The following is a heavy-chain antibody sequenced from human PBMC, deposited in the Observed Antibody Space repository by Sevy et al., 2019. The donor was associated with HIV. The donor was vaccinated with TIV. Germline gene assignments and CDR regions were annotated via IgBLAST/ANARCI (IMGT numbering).Heavy chain of an antibody. J-gene: IGHJ4*02. CDR3: PRDLRQSGGYFDY. CDR2: INAGNGDT. D-gene: IGHD3-10*01. V-gene: IGHV1-3*01. Sequence: ASVKVSCKASGYSFTAYAIHWVRQAPGQSLEWMGRINAGNGDTKYSQNFQGRVTITSDTSATTAYIELSSLTSEDTAVYFCPRDLRQSGGYFDYWGQGTVVTVSS. CDR1: GYSFTAYA.